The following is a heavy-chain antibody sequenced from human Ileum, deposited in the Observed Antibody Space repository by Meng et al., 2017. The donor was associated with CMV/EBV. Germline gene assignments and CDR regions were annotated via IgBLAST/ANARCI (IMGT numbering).Heavy chain of an antibody. V-gene: IGHV4-31*02. CDR3: ARVGSSGWGLQH. Sequence: VPCWSIRRGCPFLNWLPPPPGKGLGLIWFLHYPGNPFLHPSLRGRVTMSVYPVKNQLSLNVTSVTAADTAVYYCARVGSSGWGLQHWGQGTLVTVSS. J-gene: IGHJ1*01. D-gene: IGHD6-19*01. CDR2: LHYPGNP. CDR1: CWSIRRGCPF.